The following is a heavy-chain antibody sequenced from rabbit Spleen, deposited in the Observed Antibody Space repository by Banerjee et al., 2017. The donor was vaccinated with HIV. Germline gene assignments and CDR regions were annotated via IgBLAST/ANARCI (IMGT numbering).Heavy chain of an antibody. V-gene: IGHV1S40*01. CDR2: IYTGSGST. CDR3: ARDDTSYGVVMNL. D-gene: IGHD6-1*01. Sequence: MCWVRQAPGKGLEWIGCIYTGSGSTVYANWAKGRFTIAKTSSTTVTLQMTSLTAADTATYFCARDDTSYGVVMNLWGPGTLVTVS. J-gene: IGHJ4*01.